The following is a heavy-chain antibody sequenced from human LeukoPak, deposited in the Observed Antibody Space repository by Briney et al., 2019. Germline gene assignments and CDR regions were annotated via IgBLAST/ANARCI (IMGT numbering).Heavy chain of an antibody. V-gene: IGHV3-23*01. CDR3: VRQLVPSANAVDV. D-gene: IGHD5-24*01. Sequence: GGSLRLSCVASGFNFRSYAMRWFRQAPGKGLEYVSSITTGGGLKFYANSARGRFTISRDNSKNTLYLQMDSLTVEDTAVYYCVRQLVPSANAVDVWGQGTTVIVSS. CDR1: GFNFRSYA. J-gene: IGHJ6*02. CDR2: ITTGGGLK.